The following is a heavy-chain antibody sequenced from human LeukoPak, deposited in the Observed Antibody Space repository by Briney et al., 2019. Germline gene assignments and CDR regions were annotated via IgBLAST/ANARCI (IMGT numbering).Heavy chain of an antibody. J-gene: IGHJ4*02. V-gene: IGHV3-23*01. D-gene: IGHD6-13*01. CDR1: GFTFNNYA. CDR2: ISGSGGTI. Sequence: GGSLRLSCAASGFTFNNYAMNWVRQAPGKGLESVSAISGSGGTIYYADSVKGRFTISRDYAKNSLYLQMNSLRAEDTAVYYCARGERYSSSWQYYFDYWGQGTLVTVSS. CDR3: ARGERYSSSWQYYFDY.